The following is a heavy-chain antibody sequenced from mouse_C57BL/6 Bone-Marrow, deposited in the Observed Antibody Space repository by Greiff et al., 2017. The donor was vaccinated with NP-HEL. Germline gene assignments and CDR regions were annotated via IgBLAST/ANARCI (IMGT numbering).Heavy chain of an antibody. D-gene: IGHD4-1*01. CDR2: ISSGSSTI. J-gene: IGHJ2*01. CDR3: ARDGLGRVDY. Sequence: DVMLVESGGGLVKPGGSLKLSCAASGFTFSDYGMHWVRQAPEKGLEWVAYISSGSSTIYYADTVKGRFTISRDNAKNTLFLQMTSLRSEDTAMYYCARDGLGRVDYWGQGTTLTVSS. CDR1: GFTFSDYG. V-gene: IGHV5-17*01.